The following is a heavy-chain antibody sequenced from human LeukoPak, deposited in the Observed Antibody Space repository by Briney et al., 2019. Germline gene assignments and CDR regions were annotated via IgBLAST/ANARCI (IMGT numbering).Heavy chain of an antibody. CDR2: IWYDGSNK. D-gene: IGHD3-10*01. CDR3: ARNNRGSGTSGGYGMDV. V-gene: IGHV3-33*01. Sequence: AGGSLRLSCAASGFTFSSYGMHWVRQAPGKGLEWVAVIWYDGSNKYYADSVKGRFTISRDNSKNTLYLQMNSLRAEDTAVYYCARNNRGSGTSGGYGMDVWGQGTTVTVSS. J-gene: IGHJ6*02. CDR1: GFTFSSYG.